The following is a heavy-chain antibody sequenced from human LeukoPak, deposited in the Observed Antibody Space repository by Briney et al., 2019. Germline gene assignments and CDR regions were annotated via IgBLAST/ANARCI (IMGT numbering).Heavy chain of an antibody. J-gene: IGHJ4*02. CDR2: IYPGDSDT. CDR1: GCSFTSYW. V-gene: IGHV5-51*01. CDR3: VVSGRQFLEWLPRY. Sequence: GESLKISCKGSGCSFTSYWIGCVRQMPGKGLEWMGIIYPGDSDTRYSPSFQGQVTISADKSISTAYLQWSSLKASDTAMYYCVVSGRQFLEWLPRYWGQGTLVTVSS. D-gene: IGHD3-3*01.